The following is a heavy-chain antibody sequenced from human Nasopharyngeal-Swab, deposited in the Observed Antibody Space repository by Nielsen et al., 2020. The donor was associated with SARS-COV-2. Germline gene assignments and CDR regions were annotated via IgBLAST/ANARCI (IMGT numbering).Heavy chain of an antibody. CDR1: GFTFSSYS. CDR2: ISISRCYI. J-gene: IGHJ3*02. D-gene: IGHD2-2*01. V-gene: IGHV3-21*01. CDR3: ARGGIVPVRGAFDI. Sequence: GESLKISCAASGFTFSSYSMNWVRQAPGKGLEWVSSISISRCYIYYADSVKGRFTISRDNAKNSLYLQMNSLRAEDTAVYYCARGGIVPVRGAFDIWGQGTMVTVSS.